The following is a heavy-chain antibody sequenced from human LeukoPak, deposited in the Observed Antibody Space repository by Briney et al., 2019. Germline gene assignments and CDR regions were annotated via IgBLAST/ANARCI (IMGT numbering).Heavy chain of an antibody. CDR2: MYTSGST. Sequence: PSETLSLTCTVSGGTISSYYWSWIRQPAGKGLEWIGRMYTSGSTNYIPSLKSRVTISVDTSKNQFSLKLSSVTAADTAVYYCARSPVAGMGFFDYWGQGTLVTVSS. V-gene: IGHV4-4*07. D-gene: IGHD6-19*01. CDR3: ARSPVAGMGFFDY. CDR1: GGTISSYY. J-gene: IGHJ4*02.